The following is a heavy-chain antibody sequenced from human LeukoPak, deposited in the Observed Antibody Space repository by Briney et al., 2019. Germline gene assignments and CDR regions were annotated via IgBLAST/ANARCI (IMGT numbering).Heavy chain of an antibody. V-gene: IGHV3-23*01. CDR2: IISSGGST. Sequence: GGSLRLSCAASGFTFSSHAMSWVRQAAGKGREWVSAIISSGGSTCDADSVKGRFTTSRDNSKNTQYLQMNSPRAEDTAVSYSAQESSHLLYVDYWGQGTLVTVSS. D-gene: IGHD6-6*01. CDR3: AQESSHLLYVDY. CDR1: GFTFSSHA. J-gene: IGHJ4*02.